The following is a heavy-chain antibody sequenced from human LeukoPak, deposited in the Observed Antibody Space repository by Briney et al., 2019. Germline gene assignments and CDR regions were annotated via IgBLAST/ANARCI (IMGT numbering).Heavy chain of an antibody. D-gene: IGHD6-13*01. V-gene: IGHV1-2*02. CDR2: INPNSGGT. CDR3: ARDTAAAGRLIRYYYGMDV. Sequence: ASVKVSCKASGYTFTGYYMHWVRQAPGQGLEWMGWINPNSGGTNYAQKFQGGVTMTRDTSISTAYMELSRLRSDDTAVYYCARDTAAAGRLIRYYYGMDVWGQGTTVTVSS. CDR1: GYTFTGYY. J-gene: IGHJ6*02.